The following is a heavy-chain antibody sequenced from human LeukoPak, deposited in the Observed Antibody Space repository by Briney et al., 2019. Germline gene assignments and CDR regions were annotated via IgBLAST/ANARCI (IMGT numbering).Heavy chain of an antibody. J-gene: IGHJ4*02. CDR3: AKDRGGSGSYLYYFDY. V-gene: IGHV3-30*18. CDR2: ISYDGSNK. D-gene: IGHD3-10*01. CDR1: GFTFSSYA. Sequence: GGSLRLSCAASGFTFSSYAMTWVRQAPGKGLEWVAVISYDGSNKYYADSVRGRFTIPRDNSKNTLYLQMNSLRAEDTAVYYCAKDRGGSGSYLYYFDYWGQGTLVTVSS.